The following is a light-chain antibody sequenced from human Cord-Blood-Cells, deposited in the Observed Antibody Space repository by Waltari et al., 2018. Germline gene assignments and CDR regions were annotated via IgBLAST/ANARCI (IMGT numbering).Light chain of an antibody. CDR3: CSYAGSIYV. V-gene: IGLV2-23*01. Sequence: QSALTQPASVSGSPGQSITISCTGTSSDVGSYNLVSWYQQHPGKAPKLMIYEGSKRPSGVSNRFCGSKSGNTASLTISGLQAEDEADYYCCSYAGSIYVFGTGTKVTVL. CDR2: EGS. J-gene: IGLJ1*01. CDR1: SSDVGSYNL.